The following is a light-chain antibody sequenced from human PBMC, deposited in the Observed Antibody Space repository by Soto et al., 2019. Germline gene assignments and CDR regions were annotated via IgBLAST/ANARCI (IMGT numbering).Light chain of an antibody. J-gene: IGKJ5*01. CDR2: DTS. V-gene: IGKV3-15*01. CDR1: QSVSIH. CDR3: QQYSNWPPIT. Sequence: VLTHSQSNLSVSLGERATLYCSASQSVSIHLAWYQQKPGQAPRLLIYDTSTRATGIPARFSGSGSGTEFTLTISSLQSEDFAVYYCQQYSNWPPITFGQGTRLENK.